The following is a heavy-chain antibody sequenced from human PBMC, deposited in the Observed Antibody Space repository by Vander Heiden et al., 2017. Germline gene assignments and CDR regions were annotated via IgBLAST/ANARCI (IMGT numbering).Heavy chain of an antibody. Sequence: EVQLVESGGGLLQHGGSLRLSCAASGFTFSSYSMNWVRQAPGKGLEWVSYISSSSSTIYYADSVKGRFTISRDNAKNSLYLQMNSLRDEDTAVYYCARTLQGFANYYYGMDVWGQGTTVNVSS. V-gene: IGHV3-48*02. D-gene: IGHD3-10*01. J-gene: IGHJ6*02. CDR1: GFTFSSYS. CDR3: ARTLQGFANYYYGMDV. CDR2: ISSSSSTI.